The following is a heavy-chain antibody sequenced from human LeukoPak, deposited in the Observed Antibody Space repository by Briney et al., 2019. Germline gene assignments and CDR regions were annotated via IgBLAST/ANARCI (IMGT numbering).Heavy chain of an antibody. CDR1: GFTFSSYW. D-gene: IGHD4-23*01. J-gene: IGHJ4*02. CDR2: IKQDGSEK. Sequence: GGSLRLSCAASGFTFSSYWMSWVRQAPGKGLEWVANIKQDGSEKYYVDSVKGRFTISRDNVENSLYLQMNSLRDEDTAVYYCARVAAGYSVNYFDYWGQGTLVTVSS. CDR3: ARVAAGYSVNYFDY. V-gene: IGHV3-7*01.